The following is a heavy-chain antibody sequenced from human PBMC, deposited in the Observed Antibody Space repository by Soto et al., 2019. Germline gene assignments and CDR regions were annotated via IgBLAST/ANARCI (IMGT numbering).Heavy chain of an antibody. V-gene: IGHV1-18*01. CDR3: ARDPFSCSSTSCYPFDI. J-gene: IGHJ3*02. CDR2: ISPSNGQT. CDR1: GYTFSNFG. Sequence: ASVKVSCKASGYTFSNFGLSWVRQAPGQGLEWMGWISPSNGQTIYAQNFHGRVTMTTDTSTATAHMELSSLRSEDTAVYYCARDPFSCSSTSCYPFDIWGQGTMVTVSS. D-gene: IGHD2-2*01.